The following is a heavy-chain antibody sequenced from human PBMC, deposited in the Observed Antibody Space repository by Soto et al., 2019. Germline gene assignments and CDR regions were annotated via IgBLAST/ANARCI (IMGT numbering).Heavy chain of an antibody. CDR3: ARGRGYSYGRHFDY. D-gene: IGHD5-18*01. J-gene: IGHJ4*02. Sequence: QVQLVQSGAEVKKPGASVKVSCKASGYTFTGYYVHWVRQAPGRGLEWMGWINPNSGGTNYAQKFQGRVTMTRDTSISTAYMDLSRPRSADTAVYYCARGRGYSYGRHFDYWGQGTLVTVSS. CDR1: GYTFTGYY. V-gene: IGHV1-2*02. CDR2: INPNSGGT.